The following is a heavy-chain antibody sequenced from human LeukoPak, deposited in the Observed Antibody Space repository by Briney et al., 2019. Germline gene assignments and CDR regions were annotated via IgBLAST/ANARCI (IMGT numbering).Heavy chain of an antibody. Sequence: GGSLRLSCAASGFTFDGYAMHWVRQTPGKGLEWVSGITWDSGNKHYADSVKGRFTISRDNAKKSLYLRMNSLTAADTALYHCAKVSLKGYYYYGLDVWGQGTTVTVSS. J-gene: IGHJ6*02. CDR3: AKVSLKGYYYYGLDV. CDR2: ITWDSGNK. CDR1: GFTFDGYA. V-gene: IGHV3-9*01.